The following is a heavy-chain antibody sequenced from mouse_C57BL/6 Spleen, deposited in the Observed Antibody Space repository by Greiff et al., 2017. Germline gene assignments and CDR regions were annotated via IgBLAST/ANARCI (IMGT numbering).Heavy chain of an antibody. V-gene: IGHV5-9*01. CDR2: ISGGGGNT. J-gene: IGHJ3*01. CDR1: GFTFSSYT. D-gene: IGHD2-4*01. Sequence: EVQRVESGGGLVKPGGSLKLSCAASGFTFSSYTMSWVRQTPEKRLEWVATISGGGGNTYYPDSVKGRFTISRDNAKNTLYLQMSSLRSEDTALYYCARLDYDWFAYWGQGTLVTVSA. CDR3: ARLDYDWFAY.